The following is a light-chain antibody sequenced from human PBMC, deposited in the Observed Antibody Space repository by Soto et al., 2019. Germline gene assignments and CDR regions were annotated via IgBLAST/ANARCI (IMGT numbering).Light chain of an antibody. CDR1: QSVDSTY. CDR3: QQYDTSRPMYT. Sequence: EIVLTQSPGTLSLYPGERATLSCRASQSVDSTYLAWYQQKPDQSPRLLIYATSTRAAGIPDRFSGSGSGTDFTLTISRLEPDDVAVYYCQQYDTSRPMYTFGQGTKVYSK. J-gene: IGKJ2*01. CDR2: ATS. V-gene: IGKV3-20*01.